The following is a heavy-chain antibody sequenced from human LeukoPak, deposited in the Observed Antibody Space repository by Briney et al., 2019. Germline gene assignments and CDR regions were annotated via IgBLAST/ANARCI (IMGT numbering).Heavy chain of an antibody. V-gene: IGHV1-2*06. CDR3: ARALTYSPNALDI. CDR2: INPNSGGT. CDR1: GYTFTGYY. Sequence: ASVEVSCKASGYTFTGYYMHWVRQAPGQGLEWMGRINPNSGGTNYAQKFQGRVTMTRDTSISTAYMELSRLRSDDTAVYYCARALTYSPNALDIWGQGTMVTVSS. D-gene: IGHD2-21*01. J-gene: IGHJ3*02.